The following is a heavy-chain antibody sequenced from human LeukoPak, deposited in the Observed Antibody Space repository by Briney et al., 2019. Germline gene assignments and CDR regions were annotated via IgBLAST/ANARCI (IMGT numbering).Heavy chain of an antibody. Sequence: AGGSLRLSCAASGFTFSSYAMSWVRQAPGKGLEWVSGITISGGSTYYADSVKGRFTISRDNSKNTLYLQMNSLRAEDTAVYYRAKDYGSKIVVVPAAMTGRIFDYWGQGTLVTVSS. CDR3: AKDYGSKIVVVPAAMTGRIFDY. J-gene: IGHJ4*02. CDR1: GFTFSSYA. V-gene: IGHV3-23*01. D-gene: IGHD2-2*01. CDR2: ITISGGST.